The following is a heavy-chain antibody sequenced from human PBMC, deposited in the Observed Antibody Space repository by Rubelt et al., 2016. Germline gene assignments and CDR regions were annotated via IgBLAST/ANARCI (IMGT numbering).Heavy chain of an antibody. CDR3: SASAPTLFPLVSCENSPSDTSSVAVGCLAQDFQ. J-gene: IGHJ1*01. CDR2: IIPIFGTA. V-gene: IGHV1-69*12. Sequence: QVQLVQSGTEVKKPGSSVKVSCKASGGTFSSYAISWVRQAPGQGLEWMGGIIPIFGTANYAQKFQGRVTITADESTSTAHMELSSLRSEDTAVYYWSASAPTLFPLVSCENSPSDTSSVAVGCLAQDFQ. D-gene: IGHD6-25*01. CDR1: GGTFSSYA.